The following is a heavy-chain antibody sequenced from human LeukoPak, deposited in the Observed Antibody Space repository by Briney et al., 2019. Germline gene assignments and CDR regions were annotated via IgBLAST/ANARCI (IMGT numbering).Heavy chain of an antibody. CDR3: ARDKFGSSGGSIDY. J-gene: IGHJ4*02. D-gene: IGHD6-6*01. CDR1: GFTFSPYS. V-gene: IGHV3-48*04. CDR2: ISGDSNNI. Sequence: GGSLRLSCAASGFTFSPYSMNWVRQTPGKGLEWIAYISGDSNNIYYADSVKGRFTISRDNAKNSLYLQMNSLRAEDTALYYCARDKFGSSGGSIDYWGQGTLVTVSS.